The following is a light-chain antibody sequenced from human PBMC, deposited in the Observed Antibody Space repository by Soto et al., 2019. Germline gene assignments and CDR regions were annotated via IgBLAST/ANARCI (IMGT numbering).Light chain of an antibody. J-gene: IGKJ1*01. Sequence: EVVMTQSPAALSVSPGERATLSCRASQYIISNLAWYQHRPGQAPRLLIYGASTRATGIPARFSGSGSGTEFNLTISSLQSEDYAVYYCQQYSVWPKTFGQGTKVEIK. CDR1: QYIISN. V-gene: IGKV3-15*01. CDR3: QQYSVWPKT. CDR2: GAS.